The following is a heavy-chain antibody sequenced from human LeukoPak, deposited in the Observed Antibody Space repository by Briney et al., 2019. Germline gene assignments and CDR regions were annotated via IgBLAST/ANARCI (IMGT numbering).Heavy chain of an antibody. CDR3: ARFRGSGHYYYYMDV. J-gene: IGHJ6*03. CDR2: IYYSGST. CDR1: GGSISSYY. D-gene: IGHD3-10*01. V-gene: IGHV4-59*01. Sequence: PSETLSLTCTVSGGSISSYYWSWIRQPPGKGLEWIGYIYYSGSTNYNPSLKSRVTISVDTSKNQFSLKLSSVTAADTAVYYCARFRGSGHYYYYMDVWGKGTTVTVSS.